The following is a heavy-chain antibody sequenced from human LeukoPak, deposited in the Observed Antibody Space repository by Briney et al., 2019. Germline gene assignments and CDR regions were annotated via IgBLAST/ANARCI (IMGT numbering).Heavy chain of an antibody. CDR3: ARGQGVLLWFGELFQRNWFDP. CDR2: INHSGST. CDR1: GGSFSGYY. Sequence: SETLSLTCAVYGGSFSGYYWSWIRQPPGKGLEWIGEINHSGSTNYNPSLKSRVTISVDTSKNQFSLKLSSVTAADTAVYYCARGQGVLLWFGELFQRNWFDPWGQGTLVTVSS. V-gene: IGHV4-34*01. J-gene: IGHJ5*02. D-gene: IGHD3-10*01.